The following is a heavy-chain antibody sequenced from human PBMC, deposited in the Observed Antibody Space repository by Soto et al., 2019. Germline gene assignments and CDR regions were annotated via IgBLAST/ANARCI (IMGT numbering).Heavy chain of an antibody. V-gene: IGHV3-33*01. D-gene: IGHD1-20*01. J-gene: IGHJ4*02. CDR2: IWFDGSNR. CDR1: GIAFNSSG. CDR3: ARGNNHFDR. Sequence: GGAVRLSCATSGIAFNSSGMHWLRQSPGKGLEWLALIWFDGSNRIYADSVKGRFTISRDNSKNTLYLQMDSLRADDTAIYYCARGNNHFDRWGQGILVTVSS.